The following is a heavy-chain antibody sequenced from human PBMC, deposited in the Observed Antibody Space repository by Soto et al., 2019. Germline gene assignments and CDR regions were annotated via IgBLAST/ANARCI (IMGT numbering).Heavy chain of an antibody. Sequence: GGSLRLSCAAYGFTFSSYWMTWVRQAPGRGLEWVANIKEDGSEIYYVDSVKGRFTISRDNAKNSLYLQMNSLRAEDTAVYYCARPEGYCSGGSCFPFHYWGQGTLVTVSS. D-gene: IGHD2-15*01. CDR1: GFTFSSYW. CDR2: IKEDGSEI. CDR3: ARPEGYCSGGSCFPFHY. J-gene: IGHJ4*02. V-gene: IGHV3-7*01.